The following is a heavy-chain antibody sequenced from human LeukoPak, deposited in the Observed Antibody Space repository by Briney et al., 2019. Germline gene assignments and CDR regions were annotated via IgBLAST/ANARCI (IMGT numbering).Heavy chain of an antibody. Sequence: GGSLRLSCAASGFAFSIYWMSWVRQAPGKGLEGVANINHHGSDKWYVDSVKGRFTIARDNTDNSLSLQMNSLRVEDTAVYYCARSDSIGPVDYWGQGTLITVSS. V-gene: IGHV3-7*01. J-gene: IGHJ4*02. D-gene: IGHD2-21*01. CDR3: ARSDSIGPVDY. CDR1: GFAFSIYW. CDR2: INHHGSDK.